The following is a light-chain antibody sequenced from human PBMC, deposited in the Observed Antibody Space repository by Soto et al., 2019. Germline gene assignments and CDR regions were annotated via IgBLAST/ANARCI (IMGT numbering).Light chain of an antibody. V-gene: IGKV1-5*03. CDR3: QQYNPYSPWT. Sequence: DIQMTQSPSTLSGSVGDRVTITCRASQTISSWLAWYQQKPGKAPKLLIYKASNLESGVPSRFSGSGSGTEFTLTISGLQPDDFATYYCQQYNPYSPWTFGQGTKVEIK. CDR1: QTISSW. CDR2: KAS. J-gene: IGKJ1*01.